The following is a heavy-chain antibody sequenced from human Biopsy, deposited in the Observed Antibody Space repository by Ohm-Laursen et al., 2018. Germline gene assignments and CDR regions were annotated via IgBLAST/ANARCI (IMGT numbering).Heavy chain of an antibody. J-gene: IGHJ4*02. CDR2: ISYDGSSE. V-gene: IGHV3-30*03. CDR3: ARWDY. Sequence: SLRLSCAASGFTFSSYAMTWVRQAPGKGLEWVALISYDGSSEEYADSVKGRFTISRDNAKNSLYLQMNSLRVEDTAVYYCARWDYWGQGTLVTVSS. CDR1: GFTFSSYA.